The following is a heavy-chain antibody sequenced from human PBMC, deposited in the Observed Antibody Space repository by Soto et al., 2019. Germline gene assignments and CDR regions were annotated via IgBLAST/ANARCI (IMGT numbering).Heavy chain of an antibody. CDR1: GGTFSSYT. D-gene: IGHD6-6*01. CDR3: AEDSNLYSSSPFDY. J-gene: IGHJ4*02. Sequence: GASVKVSCKASGGTFSSYTISWVRQAPGQGLEWMGRIIPILGIANYAQKLQGRVTITADKSTSTAYMELSSLRSEDTAVYYCAEDSNLYSSSPFDYWGQGTLVTVSS. V-gene: IGHV1-69*02. CDR2: IIPILGIA.